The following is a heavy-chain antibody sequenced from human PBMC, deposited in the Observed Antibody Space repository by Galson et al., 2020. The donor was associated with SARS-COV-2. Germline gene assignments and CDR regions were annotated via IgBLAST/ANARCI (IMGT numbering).Heavy chain of an antibody. CDR1: GYSFADYW. Sequence: KIGESLKISCQASGYSFADYWVGWVRQMPGKGLEWMGIVYGGDSDVIYSPAFQGQVTISAAKSINTAFLQWTSLEASDTATYFCARHVEATNWQIYMDVWGQGTAVTVSS. J-gene: IGHJ6*01. D-gene: IGHD1-1*01. V-gene: IGHV5-51*01. CDR2: VYGGDSDV. CDR3: ARHVEATNWQIYMDV.